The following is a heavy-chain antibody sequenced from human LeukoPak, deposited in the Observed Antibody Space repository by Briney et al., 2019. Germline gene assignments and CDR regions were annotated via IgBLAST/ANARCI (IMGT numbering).Heavy chain of an antibody. CDR2: IRYDGSNK. CDR3: ATSLMITFGGVRLTTPYDS. J-gene: IGHJ4*02. CDR1: GFSFSSYG. V-gene: IGHV3-30*02. D-gene: IGHD3-16*01. Sequence: GGSLRLSCAASGFSFSSYGMHWVCQAPGKGLEGVAFIRYDGSNKYYADSVKGRFTISRDNSKNTLYLQMNSLRAEDTAVYYCATSLMITFGGVRLTTPYDSWGQGTLVTVSS.